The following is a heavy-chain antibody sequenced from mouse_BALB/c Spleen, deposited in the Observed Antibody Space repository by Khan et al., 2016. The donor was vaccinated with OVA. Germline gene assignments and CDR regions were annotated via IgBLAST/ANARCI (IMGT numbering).Heavy chain of an antibody. CDR3: ARETYYRYECGTYYFDY. Sequence: QVQLKESGPGLVAPSQSLSITCTVSGFSLTNYGVHWVRQPPGKGLEWLGVIWAGGSTKYNSALMSRLTISKDNSKSHVFLKMNSLQTDDTAMYYCARETYYRYECGTYYFDYWGQGTTLTVSS. CDR2: IWAGGST. CDR1: GFSLTNYG. D-gene: IGHD2-14*01. J-gene: IGHJ2*01. V-gene: IGHV2-9*02.